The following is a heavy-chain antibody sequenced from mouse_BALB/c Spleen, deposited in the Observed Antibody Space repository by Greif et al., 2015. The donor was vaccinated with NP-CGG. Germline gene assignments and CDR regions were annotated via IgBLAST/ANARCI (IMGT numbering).Heavy chain of an antibody. J-gene: IGHJ2*01. CDR2: IRLKSNNYAT. Sequence: EVKLVESGGGLVQPGGSMKLSCVASGFTFSNYWMNWVRQSPEKGLEWVAEIRLKSNNYATHYAESVKGRFTISRDDSKSNVYLQMNNLRAEDTGIYYCTPSEQGREGYWGQGTTLTVSS. CDR3: TPSEQGREGY. D-gene: IGHD4-1*01. V-gene: IGHV6-6*02. CDR1: GFTFSNYW.